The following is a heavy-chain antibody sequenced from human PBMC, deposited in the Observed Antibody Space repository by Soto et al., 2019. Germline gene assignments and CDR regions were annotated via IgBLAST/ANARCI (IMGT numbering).Heavy chain of an antibody. J-gene: IGHJ6*03. CDR2: ISSGGSST. D-gene: IGHD1-26*01. CDR3: ARVPGSFYSGERYDYYYYMDV. V-gene: IGHV3-74*01. CDR1: GFTFSSYW. Sequence: GGSLRLSCAASGFTFSSYWMHWVRQAPGKGLEWASRISSGGSSTSYADSVRGRFTISRDNSKSTLYLQMNSLRAEDTAVYYRARVPGSFYSGERYDYYYYMDVWGKGTTVTVSS.